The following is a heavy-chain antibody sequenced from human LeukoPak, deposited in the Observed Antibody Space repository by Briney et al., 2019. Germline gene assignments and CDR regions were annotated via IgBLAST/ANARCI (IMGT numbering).Heavy chain of an antibody. CDR3: ARELIAAAGTTNYYYGMDV. J-gene: IGHJ6*02. CDR2: IYTSGST. D-gene: IGHD6-13*01. Sequence: NPSETLSLTCTVSGGSISSYYWSWIRQPAGKGLEWIGRIYTSGSTNYNPSLKSRVTMSVDTSKNQFSLKLSSVTAADTAVYCCARELIAAAGTTNYYYGMDVWGQGTTVTVSS. V-gene: IGHV4-4*07. CDR1: GGSISSYY.